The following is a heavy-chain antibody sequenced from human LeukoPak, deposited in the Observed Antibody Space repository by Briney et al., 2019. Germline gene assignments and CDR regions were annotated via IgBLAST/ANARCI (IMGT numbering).Heavy chain of an antibody. CDR3: AKAVRELLFPDYFDY. J-gene: IGHJ4*02. V-gene: IGHV3-23*01. Sequence: QPGGSLRLSCTASGFTFRNYAMSWVRRAPGKGLEWVSAISGSGGATDYADSVKGRFTVSKDISKNTWYLQMNSLRAEDTAVYYCAKAVRELLFPDYFDYWGQGILVTVSS. D-gene: IGHD1-26*01. CDR2: ISGSGGAT. CDR1: GFTFRNYA.